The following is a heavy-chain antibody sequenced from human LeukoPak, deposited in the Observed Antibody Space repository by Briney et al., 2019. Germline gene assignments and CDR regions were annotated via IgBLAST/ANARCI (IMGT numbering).Heavy chain of an antibody. V-gene: IGHV3-48*04. Sequence: GGSLRLSCAASGFTFSSYSMNWVRQAPGKGLEWVSYVSSSSSTIYYADSVKGRFTISRDNAKNSLYLQMNSLRAEDTAVYYCASNVRSIAAAGSGDYFDYWGQGTLVTVSS. J-gene: IGHJ4*02. CDR1: GFTFSSYS. CDR3: ASNVRSIAAAGSGDYFDY. CDR2: VSSSSSTI. D-gene: IGHD6-13*01.